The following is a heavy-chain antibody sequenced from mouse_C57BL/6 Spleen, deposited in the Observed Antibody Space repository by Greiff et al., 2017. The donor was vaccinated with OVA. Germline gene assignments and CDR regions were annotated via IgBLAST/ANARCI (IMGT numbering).Heavy chain of an antibody. CDR3: ERGRVDGSDEYYMDY. J-gene: IGHJ2*01. CDR1: GYTISDHT. Sequence: VQLQESDAELVKPGASVKISCKVSGYTISDHTIHWMKQRPEQGLGWIGYIYPRDCSTEYNEKFKGKATLTADKASSTAYMQLNSLTSEDSAVYFCERGRVDGSDEYYMDYWGQGTTLTVSS. CDR2: IYPRDCST. V-gene: IGHV1-78*01. D-gene: IGHD1-1*01.